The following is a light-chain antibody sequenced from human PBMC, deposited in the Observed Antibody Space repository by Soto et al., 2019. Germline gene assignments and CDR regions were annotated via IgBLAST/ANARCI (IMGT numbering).Light chain of an antibody. CDR1: QSVSRSY. J-gene: IGKJ5*01. CDR3: QQYGSSPPIT. CDR2: GAS. V-gene: IGKV3-20*01. Sequence: EIVLTQDPGTLSLSPGERATLSCRASQSVSRSYLAWYQQKPGQAPRLLIYGASSRATGIPDRFSGSGSGTDCTLTISRLEPEAFAVYYCQQYGSSPPITFGQGTRLELQ.